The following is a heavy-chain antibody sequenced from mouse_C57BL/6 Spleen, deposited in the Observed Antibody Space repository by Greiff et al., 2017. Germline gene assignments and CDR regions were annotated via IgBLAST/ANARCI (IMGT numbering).Heavy chain of an antibody. V-gene: IGHV1-52*01. Sequence: QVQLKQPGAELVRPGSSVMLSCKASGYTFTSYWMHWVKQRPIQGLERIGNIDPSDSETLYNQKFKDKATLTVDKSSSTAYMQLRSLTSEDSAVYYCARGTTVETPFAYWGQGTLVTVS. D-gene: IGHD1-1*01. CDR2: IDPSDSET. CDR1: GYTFTSYW. CDR3: ARGTTVETPFAY. J-gene: IGHJ3*01.